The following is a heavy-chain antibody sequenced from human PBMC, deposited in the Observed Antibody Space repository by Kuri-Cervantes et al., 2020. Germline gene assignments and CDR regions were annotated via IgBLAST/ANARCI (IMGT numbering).Heavy chain of an antibody. V-gene: IGHV3-9*01. CDR3: VREWTW. J-gene: IGHJ4*02. Sequence: GGSLRLSCAASGFTFDDYAMHWVRQAPGKGLEWVSGISWNSGSIGYADSVKGRFTISRDNAKNMVYLQMNSLRADDSAVYYCVREWTWWGQGTLVTVSS. CDR1: GFTFDDYA. D-gene: IGHD3/OR15-3a*01. CDR2: ISWNSGSI.